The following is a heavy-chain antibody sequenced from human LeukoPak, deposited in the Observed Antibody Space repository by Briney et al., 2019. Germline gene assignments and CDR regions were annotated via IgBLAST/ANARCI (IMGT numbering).Heavy chain of an antibody. CDR1: GYTFTRYY. Sequence: ASAKVSCKASGYTFTRYYMHWVRQAPGQGLEWMGIINPSGGSTSYAQKFQGRVTMTRDTSTSTVYMELSSLRSEDTAVYYCARDSGSYYGYWGQGTLVTVSS. V-gene: IGHV1-46*01. D-gene: IGHD1-26*01. J-gene: IGHJ4*02. CDR3: ARDSGSYYGY. CDR2: INPSGGST.